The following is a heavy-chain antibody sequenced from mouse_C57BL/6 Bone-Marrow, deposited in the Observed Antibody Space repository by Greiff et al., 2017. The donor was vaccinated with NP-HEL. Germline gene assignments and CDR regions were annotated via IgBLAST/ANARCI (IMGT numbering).Heavy chain of an antibody. J-gene: IGHJ2*01. CDR1: GYTFTDYY. CDR2: INPYNGGT. CDR3: ARRGTRYYFDY. D-gene: IGHD3-3*01. Sequence: EVQLQESGPVLVKPGASVKMSCKASGYTFTDYYMNWVKQSHGKSLEWIGVINPYNGGTSYNQKFKGKATLTVDKSSSTAYMELNSLTSEDSAVYYCARRGTRYYFDYWGQGTTLTVSS. V-gene: IGHV1-19*01.